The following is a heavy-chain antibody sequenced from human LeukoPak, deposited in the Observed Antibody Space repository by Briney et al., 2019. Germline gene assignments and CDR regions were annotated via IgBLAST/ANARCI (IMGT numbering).Heavy chain of an antibody. V-gene: IGHV3-30*04. D-gene: IGHD6-25*01. CDR1: GFTFSTYP. J-gene: IGHJ4*02. Sequence: GRSLRLSCAASGFTFSTYPIHWVRQAPGKGLEWVAVIADDGKDKHYVESVKGRFTISRDNSKNTLYLQMNSLRVEDTAVYYCARDRHIAATGYYFDYWGQGTLVTVSS. CDR2: IADDGKDK. CDR3: ARDRHIAATGYYFDY.